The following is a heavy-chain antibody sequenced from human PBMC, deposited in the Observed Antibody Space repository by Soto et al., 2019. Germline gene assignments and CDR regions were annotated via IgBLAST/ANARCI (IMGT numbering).Heavy chain of an antibody. CDR2: IKSKIDGGTT. D-gene: IGHD6-19*01. J-gene: IGHJ4*02. CDR3: TPLAQNYTSGWYEFSD. Sequence: EAQLVESGGGLVKPGGSLRLSCAASGFTFSNVWMNWVLQAPGKGLEWVVRIKSKIDGGTTDYAATVKGRFNISRDDSKSTLYLDMNSLKTEDTAVYYCTPLAQNYTSGWYEFSDWGQGTLVTVSS. CDR1: GFTFSNVW. V-gene: IGHV3-15*07.